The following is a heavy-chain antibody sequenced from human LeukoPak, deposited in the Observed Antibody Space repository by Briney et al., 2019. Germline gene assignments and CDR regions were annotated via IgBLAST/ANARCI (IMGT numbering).Heavy chain of an antibody. CDR2: IYYSGST. V-gene: IGHV4-30-4*08. Sequence: PSETLSLTCAVSGGSISSGDYYWSWIRQPPGKGREWIGYIYYSGSTYYNPSLKSRVTISVDTSKNQFSLKLSSVTAADTAAYYCARKSSSSGGLDDYYYYMDVWGKGTTVTVSS. CDR3: ARKSSSSGGLDDYYYYMDV. J-gene: IGHJ6*03. CDR1: GGSISSGDYY. D-gene: IGHD6-6*01.